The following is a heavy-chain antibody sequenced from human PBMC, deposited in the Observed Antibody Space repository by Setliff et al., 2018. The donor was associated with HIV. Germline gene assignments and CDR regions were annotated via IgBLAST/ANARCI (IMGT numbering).Heavy chain of an antibody. D-gene: IGHD5-18*01. V-gene: IGHV4-59*01. Sequence: ETLSLTCTVSGGSISSYYWSWIRQPPGKGLEWIGYIYYSGSTNYNPSLKSRVTMSVDTSKNQFSLKLISVTAADTAVYYCARRWGIRGYSSWGQGTLVTVSS. CDR2: IYYSGST. J-gene: IGHJ5*02. CDR3: ARRWGIRGYSS. CDR1: GGSISSYY.